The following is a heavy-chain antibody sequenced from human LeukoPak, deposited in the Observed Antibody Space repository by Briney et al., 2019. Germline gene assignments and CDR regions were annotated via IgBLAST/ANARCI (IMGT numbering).Heavy chain of an antibody. D-gene: IGHD6-13*01. CDR3: SKDQVDSSRLAGFDF. CDR2: ISGSGGST. Sequence: GGSLRLSCAASGFTFSSYAMSWVRQAPGKGLEWVSAISGSGGSTYYADSVKGRFTISRDNSKNTLYLQMNSLRAEDTAVYYCSKDQVDSSRLAGFDFLGQGTLVTGS. J-gene: IGHJ4*02. V-gene: IGHV3-23*01. CDR1: GFTFSSYA.